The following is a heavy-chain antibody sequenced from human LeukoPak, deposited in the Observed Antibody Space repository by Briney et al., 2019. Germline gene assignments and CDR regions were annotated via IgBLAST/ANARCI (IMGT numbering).Heavy chain of an antibody. D-gene: IGHD3-10*01. Sequence: SETLSLTCTVSGGSISSYYWSWIRQPPGKRLEWIGCIYSSGSTNYNPSLKSRVTISVATSKNQFSLKLTSVTAADTAVYYCAREGPGRFGAPGPNVYSIDYWGQGTLVTVSS. V-gene: IGHV4-59*01. CDR1: GGSISSYY. CDR2: IYSSGST. CDR3: AREGPGRFGAPGPNVYSIDY. J-gene: IGHJ4*02.